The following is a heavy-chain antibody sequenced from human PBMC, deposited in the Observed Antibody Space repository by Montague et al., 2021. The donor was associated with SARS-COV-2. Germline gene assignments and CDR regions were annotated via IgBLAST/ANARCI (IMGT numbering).Heavy chain of an antibody. V-gene: IGHV4-34*01. CDR2: IYDSETI. CDR3: ARGADSSSYYNGFDY. CDR1: GGSLSGYY. D-gene: IGHD3-22*01. J-gene: IGHJ4*02. Sequence: SETLSLTCAVYGGSLSGYYWSWIRKPPGQGLEWIGVIYDSETINSNPSPKRRVTISVDRTKNQIPLKLSSVTAADTAVYYCARGADSSSYYNGFDYWGQGTLVTVSS.